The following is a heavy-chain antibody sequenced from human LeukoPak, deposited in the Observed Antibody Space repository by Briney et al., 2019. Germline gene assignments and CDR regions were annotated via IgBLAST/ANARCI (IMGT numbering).Heavy chain of an antibody. J-gene: IGHJ4*02. Sequence: GGSLRLSCAASGFSFRSYAMHWVRQAPGKGLEWVAVISYDGSNKYYADSVKGRFTISRDNSKDTLYLQVNSLRAEDTAVYYCAKEYCSNSVCHSLDYWGQGTLVTVSS. CDR3: AKEYCSNSVCHSLDY. D-gene: IGHD2-8*01. V-gene: IGHV3-30*04. CDR1: GFSFRSYA. CDR2: ISYDGSNK.